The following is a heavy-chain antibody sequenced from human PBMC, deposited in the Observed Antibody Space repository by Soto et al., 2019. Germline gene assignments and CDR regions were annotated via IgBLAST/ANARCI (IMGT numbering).Heavy chain of an antibody. Sequence: ASVKVSCKASGYTFASHGISWLRQAPGQGLEWVGWISGYNGNTNYAQKIQGRVTMTTDTSTGTVYMELRSLRSDDSAVYYCARDKVEMPTIFDYWGQGTLV. CDR3: ARDKVEMPTIFDY. J-gene: IGHJ4*02. D-gene: IGHD2-15*01. V-gene: IGHV1-18*04. CDR2: ISGYNGNT. CDR1: GYTFASHG.